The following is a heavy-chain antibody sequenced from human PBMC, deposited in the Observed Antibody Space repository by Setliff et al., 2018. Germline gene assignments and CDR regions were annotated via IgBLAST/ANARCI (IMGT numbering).Heavy chain of an antibody. Sequence: TGGSLRLSCAASGFTFSRYGMHWVRQAPDKGLEWVSFISSDGRSVYYGDSVRGRFTVSRDNSKSTLYLQMNSLRPEDAAIYSCARNWGYSFGPGASSLWGQGTRVTVSS. V-gene: IGHV3-30*03. CDR1: GFTFSRYG. CDR2: ISSDGRSV. J-gene: IGHJ3*01. D-gene: IGHD5-18*01. CDR3: ARNWGYSFGPGASSL.